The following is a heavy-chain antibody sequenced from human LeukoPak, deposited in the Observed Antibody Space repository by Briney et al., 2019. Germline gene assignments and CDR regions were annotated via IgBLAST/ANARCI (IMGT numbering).Heavy chain of an antibody. CDR3: ARLDSVLGAIDY. Sequence: SETLSLTCTVSGGSISSYYWSWIRQPPGKGLEWIGYIYYSGSTNYNPSLKSRVTISVDTSKNQFSLKLSSVTAADTAVYYCARLDSVLGAIDYWGQGTLVIVSS. CDR1: GGSISSYY. V-gene: IGHV4-59*08. CDR2: IYYSGST. J-gene: IGHJ4*02. D-gene: IGHD3-16*01.